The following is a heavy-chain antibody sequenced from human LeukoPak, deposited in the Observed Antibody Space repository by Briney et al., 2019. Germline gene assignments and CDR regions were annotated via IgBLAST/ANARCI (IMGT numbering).Heavy chain of an antibody. CDR2: TYYRSKWYN. Sequence: SQTLSLTCAISGESVSSNSAAWNWIRQSPSRGLEWLGRTYYRSKWYNDYAVSVKSRITINPDTSKNQFSLKLSSVTAADTAVYYCTASGSYHYWGQGTLVTVSS. V-gene: IGHV6-1*01. CDR1: GESVSSNSAA. CDR3: TASGSYHY. J-gene: IGHJ4*02. D-gene: IGHD3-10*01.